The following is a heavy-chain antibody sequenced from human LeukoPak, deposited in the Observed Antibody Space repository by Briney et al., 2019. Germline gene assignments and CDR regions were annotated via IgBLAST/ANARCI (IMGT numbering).Heavy chain of an antibody. CDR2: INHSGST. V-gene: IGHV4-34*01. Sequence: SETLSLTCAVYGGSFSGYYWSWIRQPPGKGLEWIGEINHSGSTNYNPSLKSRVTISVDTSKNRFSLKLSSVTAADTAVYYCARGNYSFDYWGQGTLVTVSS. CDR1: GGSFSGYY. J-gene: IGHJ4*02. CDR3: ARGNYSFDY.